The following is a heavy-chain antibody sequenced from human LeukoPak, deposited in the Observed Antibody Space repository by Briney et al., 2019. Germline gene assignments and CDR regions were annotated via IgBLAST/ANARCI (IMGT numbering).Heavy chain of an antibody. V-gene: IGHV3-23*01. CDR3: ARGGTYYYQYYYMDV. D-gene: IGHD3-16*01. CDR1: GFTFNRNA. J-gene: IGHJ6*03. CDR2: IGGSGDKT. Sequence: GGSLRLSCAASGFTFNRNAISWVRQAPGKGLEWVSTIGGSGDKTFYADSVKGRFTISRDNSKNMLHLQMSSLNADDTAVYYCARGGTYYYQYYYMDVWGKGTTVTVSS.